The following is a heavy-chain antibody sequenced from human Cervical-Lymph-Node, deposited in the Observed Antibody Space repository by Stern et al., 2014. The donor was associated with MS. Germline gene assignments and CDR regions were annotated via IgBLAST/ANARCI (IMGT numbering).Heavy chain of an antibody. CDR2: IGGGRGST. Sequence: QLVQSGPEVKKPGTSVKVSCKASGFTFTSSAVQWVRQARGQRLEWIGWIGGGRGSTKYAQKFQGRVTITRGMSTSTAYMELSSLRSEDTAVYYCAAEPMYYSDSVGAFDIWGQGTMVTVSS. J-gene: IGHJ3*02. CDR1: GFTFTSSA. V-gene: IGHV1-58*01. CDR3: AAEPMYYSDSVGAFDI. D-gene: IGHD3-22*01.